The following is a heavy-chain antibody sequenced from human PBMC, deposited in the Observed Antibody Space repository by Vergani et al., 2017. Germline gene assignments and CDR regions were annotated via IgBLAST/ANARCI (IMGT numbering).Heavy chain of an antibody. CDR1: GGSISSGYY. J-gene: IGHJ5*02. CDR2: IYHSGST. CDR3: ARSLDSSEYLA. Sequence: QVQLQESGPGLVKPSEPLSLTCTVSGGSISSGYYWGWIRQPPGKGLEWIGSIYHSGSTYYNPSLKSRVTISVDTSKNQFSLKLSSVTAADTAVYYCARSLDSSEYLAWGQGTLVTVSS. V-gene: IGHV4-38-2*02. D-gene: IGHD6-25*01.